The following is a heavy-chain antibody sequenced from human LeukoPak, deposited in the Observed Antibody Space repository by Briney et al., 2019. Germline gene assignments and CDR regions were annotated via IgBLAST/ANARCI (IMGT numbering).Heavy chain of an antibody. V-gene: IGHV3-30*03. CDR2: ISYDGSNK. CDR3: ARDPDSSGYYGPGDY. J-gene: IGHJ4*02. CDR1: GFTFSSYG. D-gene: IGHD3-22*01. Sequence: GGSLRLSCAASGFTFSSYGMHWVRQAPGKGLEWVAVISYDGSNKYYADSVKGRFTISRDNSKNTLYLQMNSLRAEDTAVYYCARDPDSSGYYGPGDYWGQGTLVTVSS.